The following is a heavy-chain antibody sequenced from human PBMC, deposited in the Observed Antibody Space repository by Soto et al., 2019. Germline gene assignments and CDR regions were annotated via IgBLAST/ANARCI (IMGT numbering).Heavy chain of an antibody. V-gene: IGHV4-39*01. CDR1: GGSISSSSYY. CDR2: IYYSGST. J-gene: IGHJ4*02. CDR3: AGDLLYDYIWGSYRILFDY. Sequence: SETLSLTCTVSGGSISSSSYYWGWIRQPPGKGLEWIGSIYYSGSTYYNPSLKSRVTISVDTSKNQFSLKLSSVTAADTAVYYCAGDLLYDYIWGSYRILFDYWGQGTLGTVSA. D-gene: IGHD3-16*02.